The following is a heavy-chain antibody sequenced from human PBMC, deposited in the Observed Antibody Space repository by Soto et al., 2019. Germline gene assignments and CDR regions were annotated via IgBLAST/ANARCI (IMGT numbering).Heavy chain of an antibody. V-gene: IGHV3-23*01. Sequence: EVKLLESGGGLVQPGGSLRLSCAASGFTFSSYSMSWVRQAPGKGLEWVSHITAVGGTTYYADSVKGRFTISRDNSKNTLYLQMNSLRAEDTAVYYCARDSTVTMALDYWGQGTLVTVSS. D-gene: IGHD4-17*01. J-gene: IGHJ4*02. CDR2: ITAVGGTT. CDR1: GFTFSSYS. CDR3: ARDSTVTMALDY.